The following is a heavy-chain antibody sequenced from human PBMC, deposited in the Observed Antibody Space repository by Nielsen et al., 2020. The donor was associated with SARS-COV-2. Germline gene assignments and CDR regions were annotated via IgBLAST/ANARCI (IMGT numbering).Heavy chain of an antibody. J-gene: IGHJ6*02. Sequence: VRQAPGKGLEWVSCISSSSSYIYYEDSVKGRFTISRDNAENSLYLQMNSLRAEDTAVYYCAKLLNYDILTGHRSRGGMDVWGQGTTVTVSS. CDR3: AKLLNYDILTGHRSRGGMDV. CDR2: ISSSSSYI. V-gene: IGHV3-21*01. D-gene: IGHD3-9*01.